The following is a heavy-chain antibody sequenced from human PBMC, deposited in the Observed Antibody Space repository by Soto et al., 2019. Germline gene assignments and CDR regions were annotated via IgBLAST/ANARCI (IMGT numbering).Heavy chain of an antibody. CDR2: ISAYNGNT. V-gene: IGHV1-18*01. J-gene: IGHJ4*02. CDR3: ARDRVFTGIAVAGPFDY. CDR1: GYTFTSYG. D-gene: IGHD6-19*01. Sequence: GASVKVSCKASGYTFTSYGISWVLQAPGQGLEWMGWISAYNGNTNYAQKLQGRVTMTTDTSTSTAYMELRGLRSDDTAVYYCARDRVFTGIAVAGPFDYWGQGTLVTVSS.